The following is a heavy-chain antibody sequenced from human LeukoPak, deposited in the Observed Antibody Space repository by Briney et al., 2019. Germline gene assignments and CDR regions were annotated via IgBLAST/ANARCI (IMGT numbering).Heavy chain of an antibody. CDR1: GGSFGGYY. D-gene: IGHD1-26*01. V-gene: IGHV4-34*01. J-gene: IGHJ4*02. CDR3: ARRGATTIDY. Sequence: KPSETLSLTCAVHGGSFGGYYWSWIRQPPGKGLEWTGEINHSGSTNYNPSLKSRVTISVDTSKNQFSLKLSSVTAADTAVYYCARRGATTIDYWGQGTLVTVSS. CDR2: INHSGST.